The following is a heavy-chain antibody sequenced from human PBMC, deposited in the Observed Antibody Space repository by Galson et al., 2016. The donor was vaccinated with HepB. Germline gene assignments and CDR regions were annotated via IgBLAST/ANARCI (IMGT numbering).Heavy chain of an antibody. D-gene: IGHD5-12*01. J-gene: IGHJ4*02. CDR1: GDTFSTDA. CDR3: ARGPDRAYDYYFDS. Sequence: SVKVSCKASGDTFSTDAISWFRQAPGQGLEWMGGIIPIVGAPNYAQKFQVRVMITADEPASVGYLELSSLRSEDTAVYYCARGPDRAYDYYFDSWGQGTLVTVSS. V-gene: IGHV1-69*13. CDR2: IIPIVGAP.